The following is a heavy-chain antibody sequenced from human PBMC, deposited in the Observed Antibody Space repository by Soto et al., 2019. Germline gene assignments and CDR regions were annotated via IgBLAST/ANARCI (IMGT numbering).Heavy chain of an antibody. V-gene: IGHV4-59*02. CDR1: GGSVSPYY. J-gene: IGHJ4*02. CDR2: IYYDGAT. D-gene: IGHD6-19*01. Sequence: QVQLQESGPGLVKPSETVSLTCSVSGGSVSPYYWTWVRRPPGKGLEWIAYIYYDGATKYNPSLESRANISLDTSNNQSSLRLTSVTAADTAVYYCSRGRHWLDYWGQGTLLTVSS. CDR3: SRGRHWLDY.